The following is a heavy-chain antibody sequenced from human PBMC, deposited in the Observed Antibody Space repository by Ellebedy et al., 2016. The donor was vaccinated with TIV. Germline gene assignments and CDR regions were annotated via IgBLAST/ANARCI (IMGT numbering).Heavy chain of an antibody. D-gene: IGHD3-10*01. CDR1: GFTFSSYA. CDR3: ARDASNMVRGLITHYFGMDV. CDR2: ISNDGSSQ. V-gene: IGHV3-30*09. J-gene: IGHJ6*02. Sequence: PGGSLRLSCATSGFTFSSYAMHWVRQAPGRGLEWVALISNDGSSQYYAESVKGRFAISRDTSNNTRYLQIQILRAEDTALYYCARDASNMVRGLITHYFGMDVWGQGTTVTVSS.